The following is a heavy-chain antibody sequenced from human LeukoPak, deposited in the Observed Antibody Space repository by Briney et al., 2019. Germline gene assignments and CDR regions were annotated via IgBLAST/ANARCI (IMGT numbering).Heavy chain of an antibody. D-gene: IGHD3-22*01. CDR3: ARVRDDSSGYPLYYYYYMDV. J-gene: IGHJ6*03. CDR2: IIPIFGTA. V-gene: IGHV1-69*05. Sequence: ASVKVSCKASGGTLINHAVSWVRQAPGQGLEWMGGIIPIFGTANYAQKFQGRVTITTDESTSTAYMELSSLRSEDTAVYYCARVRDDSSGYPLYYYYYMDVWGKGTTVTVSS. CDR1: GGTLINHA.